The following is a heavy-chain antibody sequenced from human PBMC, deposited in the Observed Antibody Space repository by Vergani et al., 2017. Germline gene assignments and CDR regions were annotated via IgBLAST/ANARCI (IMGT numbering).Heavy chain of an antibody. Sequence: QVQLQESGPGLVKPSETLSLTCTVSGGSLSSYYWSWIRQPPGKGLEWFGYIYYSGSTNYNPSLKSRVTISVDTSKNQFSLKLSSVTAADTAVYYCARNRGYSYGYGAFDIWGQGTMVTVSS. J-gene: IGHJ3*02. CDR3: ARNRGYSYGYGAFDI. CDR1: GGSLSSYY. CDR2: IYYSGST. V-gene: IGHV4-59*01. D-gene: IGHD5-18*01.